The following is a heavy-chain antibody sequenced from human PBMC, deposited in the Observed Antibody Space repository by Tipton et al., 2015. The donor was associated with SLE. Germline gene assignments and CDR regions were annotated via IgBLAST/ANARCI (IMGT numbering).Heavy chain of an antibody. D-gene: IGHD2-8*01. CDR2: INYSGGS. CDR1: GGSISSFY. Sequence: TLSLTCTVSGGSISSFYWSWIRQPPGKGLEWIAYINYSGGSNYNPSLKSRVTISLDTSKNQFSLKLKSVTAADTAVYYCARHGPNFFDYWGQGTLVTVSS. J-gene: IGHJ4*02. V-gene: IGHV4-59*01. CDR3: ARHGPNFFDY.